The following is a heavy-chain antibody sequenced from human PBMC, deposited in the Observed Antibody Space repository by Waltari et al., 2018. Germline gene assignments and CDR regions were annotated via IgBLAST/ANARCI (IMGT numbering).Heavy chain of an antibody. CDR2: IKHDGSET. CDR1: GSPFHHFW. CDR3: AREGLTEEAAY. J-gene: IGHJ4*02. V-gene: IGHV3-7*01. D-gene: IGHD4-4*01. Sequence: EIQLVESGGDLVQQGGSLRRSCVTSGSPFHHFWMAWVRQVPGKGLQWLAHIKHDGSETYHVDSVKGRFTSSRDNARNSLYLEMDRLRVEDTGVYYCAREGLTEEAAYWGQGTLVTVSS.